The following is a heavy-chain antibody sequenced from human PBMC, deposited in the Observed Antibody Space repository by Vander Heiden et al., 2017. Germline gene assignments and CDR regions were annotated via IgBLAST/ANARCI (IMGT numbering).Heavy chain of an antibody. D-gene: IGHD3-9*01. CDR3: AKVLTGYSAYFQH. V-gene: IGHV3-23*01. CDR2: IGGSGGPI. J-gene: IGHJ1*01. Sequence: EVQLLESGGGLVQPGGSLRLSCAASGFTFGSYAMTWVRQAPGKGLEWVSLIGGSGGPIYYADSVKGRFTISRDNSKNTLYLQMNSLRAKDMAIYYCAKVLTGYSAYFQHWGQGTLVTVSS. CDR1: GFTFGSYA.